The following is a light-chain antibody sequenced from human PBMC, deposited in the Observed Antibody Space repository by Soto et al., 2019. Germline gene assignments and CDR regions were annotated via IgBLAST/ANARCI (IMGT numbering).Light chain of an antibody. CDR3: QHYNNWPRT. CDR2: GAS. Sequence: EIVMTQSPATLSVSPGERATLSCRASQSVSSNLAWYQQKPGQAPRLLIYGASTRAPGITARFSGSGSGTEFTLTISSLQSEDFAVYYCQHYNNWPRTFGQGTKVEIK. CDR1: QSVSSN. V-gene: IGKV3-15*01. J-gene: IGKJ1*01.